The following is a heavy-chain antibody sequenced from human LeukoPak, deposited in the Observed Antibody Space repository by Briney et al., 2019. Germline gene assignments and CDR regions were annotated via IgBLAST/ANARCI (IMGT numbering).Heavy chain of an antibody. D-gene: IGHD5-24*01. Sequence: PGGSLRLSCVASGFSFSSYHMSWVRQAPGKGLGCVAHIFPDGHQESCDASVRGRFTVSRDNAKNSVFLQMNSLRVEDTAIYYCARWRWQQSESDLWGQGALVTVSS. J-gene: IGHJ5*02. V-gene: IGHV3-7*01. CDR2: IFPDGHQE. CDR3: ARWRWQQSESDL. CDR1: GFSFSSYH.